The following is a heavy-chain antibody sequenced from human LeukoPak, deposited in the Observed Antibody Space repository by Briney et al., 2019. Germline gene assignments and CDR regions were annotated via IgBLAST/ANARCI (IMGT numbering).Heavy chain of an antibody. V-gene: IGHV4-59*01. CDR2: IYYSGST. D-gene: IGHD4-23*01. J-gene: IGHJ4*02. CDR3: AREVVTKYYFDY. Sequence: SETLSLTCTVSGGSISSYYWSWIRQPQGQGLEWVGYIYYSGSTDYNPSLKSRVTISVDTSKTQFSLKLSSVTAADTVVYCGAREVVTKYYFDYWGQGNLVTVSS. CDR1: GGSISSYY.